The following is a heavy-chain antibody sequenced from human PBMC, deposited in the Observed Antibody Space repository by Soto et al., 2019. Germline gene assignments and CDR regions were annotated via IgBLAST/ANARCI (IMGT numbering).Heavy chain of an antibody. CDR2: ISYSGST. CDR1: GGCIRTSGYP. D-gene: IGHD2-15*01. Sequence: SETLSLTCTVSGGCIRTSGYPWGWIRRPPGKGLEWIATISYSGSTYYNPSLKSRVTMSVDTSKNQFSLKLSSVTAADTAVYYCARHRYCSGAPCYHLDNWFDPWGQGTLVTVSS. V-gene: IGHV4-39*01. J-gene: IGHJ5*02. CDR3: ARHRYCSGAPCYHLDNWFDP.